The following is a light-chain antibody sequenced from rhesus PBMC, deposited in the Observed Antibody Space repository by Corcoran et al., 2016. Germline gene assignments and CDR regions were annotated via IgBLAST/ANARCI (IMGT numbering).Light chain of an antibody. CDR2: KAS. CDR1: ENVNNY. Sequence: DIQMTQSPSSLSASVGDRVTITCRASENVNNYLNWYQQKPGKAPKLLIYKASTLQSGVPSRFSGRGSGTDYTFTISSLQPEDVATYYGQHGYGTPLTFGGGTKVEIK. V-gene: IGKV1-74*01. J-gene: IGKJ4*01. CDR3: QHGYGTPLT.